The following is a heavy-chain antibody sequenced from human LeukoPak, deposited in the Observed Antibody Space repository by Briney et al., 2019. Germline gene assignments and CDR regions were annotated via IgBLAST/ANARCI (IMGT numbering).Heavy chain of an antibody. Sequence: GGTLTLSCAASGITFSSYAMSWVRQAPGKGLEWVSAISGSGGSTYYADPVKGRFTISRDNSKNTLYLQMNSLRAEDTAVYYCAKVLGKGYSSNKAVDYWGQGTLVTVSS. CDR3: AKVLGKGYSSNKAVDY. V-gene: IGHV3-23*01. J-gene: IGHJ4*02. CDR2: ISGSGGST. D-gene: IGHD5-18*01. CDR1: GITFSSYA.